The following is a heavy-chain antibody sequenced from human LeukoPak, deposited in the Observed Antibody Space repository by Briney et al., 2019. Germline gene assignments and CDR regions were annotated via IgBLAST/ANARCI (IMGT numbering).Heavy chain of an antibody. CDR3: ARERSGYDHQY. CDR2: ISYDGRGK. D-gene: IGHD5-12*01. Sequence: PGGSLRLSCAASGFTFSGYAMHWVRHAPGKGLEWVTLISYDGRGKYYADSVKGRFTISRDNSENMLYLQMNSLRPEDTAVYYCARERSGYDHQYWGQGTLVTVSS. V-gene: IGHV3-30*04. CDR1: GFTFSGYA. J-gene: IGHJ4*02.